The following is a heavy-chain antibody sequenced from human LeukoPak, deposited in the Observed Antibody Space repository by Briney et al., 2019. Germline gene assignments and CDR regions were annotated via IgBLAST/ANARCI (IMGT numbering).Heavy chain of an antibody. V-gene: IGHV4-4*02. Sequence: PSETLSLTCVVSGGSITSNNWWSWVRQPPGKGLEWIGEIFHSGSTNYNPSLKSRVTISVDTSKNQFSLKLSSVTAADTAVYYCARSPYDFWSGRRPGPDYWGQGTLVTVSS. CDR2: IFHSGST. CDR1: GGSITSNNW. CDR3: ARSPYDFWSGRRPGPDY. J-gene: IGHJ4*02. D-gene: IGHD3-3*01.